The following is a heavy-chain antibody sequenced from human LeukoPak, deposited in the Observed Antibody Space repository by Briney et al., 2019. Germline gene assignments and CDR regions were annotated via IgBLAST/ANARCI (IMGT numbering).Heavy chain of an antibody. CDR1: GISVSSNY. CDR2: IYVDGST. J-gene: IGHJ6*03. Sequence: PGGSLRLSCAASGISVSSNYMSWVRQAPGKGLQWVSVIYVDGSTYYADSVKGRITISRDNSKNTLYLQMNSLRAEDTAVYYCARDQGSGINYYYYYMDVWGKGTTVTVSS. V-gene: IGHV3-66*01. D-gene: IGHD3-10*01. CDR3: ARDQGSGINYYYYYMDV.